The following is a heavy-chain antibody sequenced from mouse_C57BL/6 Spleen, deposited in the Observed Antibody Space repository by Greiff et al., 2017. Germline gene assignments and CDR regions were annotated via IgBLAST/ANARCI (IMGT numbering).Heavy chain of an antibody. D-gene: IGHD1-1*01. J-gene: IGHJ4*01. CDR3: ARERDYGSSPGAMDY. CDR2: INPGSGGT. CDR1: GYAFTNYL. Sequence: QVQLKQSGAELVRPGTSVKVSCKASGYAFTNYLIEWVKQRPGQGLEWIGVINPGSGGTNYNEKFKGKATLTADKSSSTAYMQLSSLTSEDSAVXFCARERDYGSSPGAMDYWGQGTSVTVSS. V-gene: IGHV1-54*01.